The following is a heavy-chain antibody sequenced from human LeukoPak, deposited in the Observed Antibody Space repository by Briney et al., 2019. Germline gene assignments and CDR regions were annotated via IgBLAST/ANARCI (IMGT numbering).Heavy chain of an antibody. D-gene: IGHD4-23*01. CDR2: ISYDGSNK. CDR1: GFTFSSYG. CDR3: AKETYGGNTFDY. Sequence: PGKSLRLSCAASGFTFSSYGMHWVRQAPGKGLEWVAVISYDGSNKYYADSVKGRFTISRDNSKNTLYLQMNSLRAEDTAVYYCAKETYGGNTFDYWGQGTLVTVSS. V-gene: IGHV3-30*18. J-gene: IGHJ4*02.